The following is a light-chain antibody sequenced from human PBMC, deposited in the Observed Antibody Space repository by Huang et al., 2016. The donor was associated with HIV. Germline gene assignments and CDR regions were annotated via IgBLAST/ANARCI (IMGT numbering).Light chain of an antibody. CDR3: HQYFSTPPT. J-gene: IGKJ4*01. V-gene: IGKV4-1*01. Sequence: DFVMTQSPDSLAVSLGERATINCKSSQSVLSTSNNENYLAWYQQKPGQPPKLLIYCASTRESGVPDRFSGSGSGTDFTLTISSLQAEDVAVYYCHQYFSTPPTFGGGTKVEIK. CDR2: CAS. CDR1: QSVLSTSNNENY.